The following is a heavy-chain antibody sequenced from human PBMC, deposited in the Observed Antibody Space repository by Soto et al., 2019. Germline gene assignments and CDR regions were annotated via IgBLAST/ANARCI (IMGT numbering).Heavy chain of an antibody. Sequence: QVQLVQSGTEVKKPGSSVKVSCKASGGTFRNYPINWVRQAPGQGLEWMGSIFPLTDIPDYSQNFQARLTXXXDXXTSTADMELSSLTSDDTAMYFCARGPLVVLNYFESWGQGTLVTVSS. J-gene: IGHJ4*02. V-gene: IGHV1-69*02. CDR1: GGTFRNYP. CDR3: ARGPLVVLNYFES. CDR2: IFPLTDIP.